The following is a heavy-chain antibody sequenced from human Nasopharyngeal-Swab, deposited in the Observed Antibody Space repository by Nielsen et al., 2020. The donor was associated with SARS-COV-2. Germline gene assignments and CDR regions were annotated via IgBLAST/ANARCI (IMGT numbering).Heavy chain of an antibody. J-gene: IGHJ4*02. CDR3: ARTGRDRAGAYDSSGYTFDY. Sequence: ASVKVSCKASGYTFTSYYIHWVRQAPGQGLEWMGIINPSGGSTSYAQKFQGRVTMTRDTSTSTVYMELSSLRSEDTAVYYCARTGRDRAGAYDSSGYTFDYWGQGTLVTVSS. CDR1: GYTFTSYY. V-gene: IGHV1-46*01. CDR2: INPSGGST. D-gene: IGHD3-22*01.